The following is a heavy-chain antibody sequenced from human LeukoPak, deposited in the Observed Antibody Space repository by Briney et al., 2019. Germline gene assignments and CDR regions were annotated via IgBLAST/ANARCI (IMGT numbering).Heavy chain of an antibody. D-gene: IGHD3-9*01. V-gene: IGHV1-8*02. J-gene: IGHJ4*02. CDR2: MNPNSGNT. CDR1: GYTFTDYY. Sequence: ASVKVSCKASGYTFTDYYLHWVRQAPGQGLEWMGWMNPNSGNTGYAQKFQGRVTMTRNTSISTAYMELSSLRSEDTAVYYCARVGRDILTGYYKPYYFDYWGQGTLVTVSS. CDR3: ARVGRDILTGYYKPYYFDY.